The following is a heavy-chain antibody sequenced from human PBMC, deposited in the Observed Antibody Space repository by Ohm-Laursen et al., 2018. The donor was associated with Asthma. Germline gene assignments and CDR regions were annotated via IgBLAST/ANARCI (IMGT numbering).Heavy chain of an antibody. V-gene: IGHV3-72*01. D-gene: IGHD3-16*01. Sequence: GSLRLSCAASGFTFSSYAMSWVRQAPGKGLEWVGRIRSKAQSYTTEYAASVKGRFTISRDDSKNSLYLQMNSLQTEDTALYYCARDLLNWVAAFDVWGQGTMVTVSS. CDR3: ARDLLNWVAAFDV. CDR2: IRSKAQSYTT. J-gene: IGHJ3*01. CDR1: GFTFSSYA.